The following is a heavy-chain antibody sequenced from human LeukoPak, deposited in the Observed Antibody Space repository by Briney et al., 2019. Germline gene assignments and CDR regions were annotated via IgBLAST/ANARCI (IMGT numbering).Heavy chain of an antibody. D-gene: IGHD4-17*01. CDR1: GHTFTGYY. J-gene: IGHJ3*02. CDR3: ARSGRGMTTVTRGRPPITDNTHEEHDAFDI. Sequence: ASVKVSCRASGHTFTGYYMHWVPHAPGQGREWMGWINPNSGGTNYAQKFQGRVTMTRHTSISTAHMELSRLRPDDTAVYYCARSGRGMTTVTRGRPPITDNTHEEHDAFDIWGQGTMVTVSS. CDR2: INPNSGGT. V-gene: IGHV1-2*02.